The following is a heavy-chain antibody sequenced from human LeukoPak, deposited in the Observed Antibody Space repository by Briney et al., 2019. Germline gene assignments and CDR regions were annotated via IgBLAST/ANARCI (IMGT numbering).Heavy chain of an antibody. Sequence: GRSLRLSCAASGFTFDDYAMHWVRQAPGKGLEWVSGTSWNSGSIGYADSVKGRFTISRDNAKNSLYPQMNSLRAEDTALYYCAKAVWELPTPIDYWGQGTLVTVSS. CDR2: TSWNSGSI. D-gene: IGHD1-26*01. CDR1: GFTFDDYA. V-gene: IGHV3-9*01. CDR3: AKAVWELPTPIDY. J-gene: IGHJ4*02.